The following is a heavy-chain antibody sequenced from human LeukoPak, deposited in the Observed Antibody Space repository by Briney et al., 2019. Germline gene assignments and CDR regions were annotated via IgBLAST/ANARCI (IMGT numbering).Heavy chain of an antibody. Sequence: GGSLRLSCAASGFTFTTNWMSWVRQTPGKGLEWVANIKEDGSKIYYVDSVRGRFTISRDNAKNSLYLQMDSLRAEDTAVYYCARESTVAGTIFDFRGQGTLVTVSS. CDR2: IKEDGSKI. D-gene: IGHD6-19*01. V-gene: IGHV3-7*04. J-gene: IGHJ4*02. CDR1: GFTFTTNW. CDR3: ARESTVAGTIFDF.